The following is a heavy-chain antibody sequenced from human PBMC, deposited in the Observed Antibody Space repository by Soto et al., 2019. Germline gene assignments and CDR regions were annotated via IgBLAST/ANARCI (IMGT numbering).Heavy chain of an antibody. V-gene: IGHV1-69*01. Sequence: QVQLVQSGAEVKKPGSSVKVSCKASGGTFSSYAISWVRQAPGEGLEWMGGIIPIFGTANYAQKFQGRVTITADESTSTAYMELSSLRSEDTAVYYCARQLGPQVGATPSFDYWGQGTLVTVSS. CDR2: IIPIFGTA. D-gene: IGHD1-26*01. J-gene: IGHJ4*02. CDR1: GGTFSSYA. CDR3: ARQLGPQVGATPSFDY.